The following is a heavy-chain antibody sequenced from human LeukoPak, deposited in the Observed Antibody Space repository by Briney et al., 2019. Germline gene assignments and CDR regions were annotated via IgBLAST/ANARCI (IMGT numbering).Heavy chain of an antibody. CDR2: ISGSGGST. V-gene: IGHV3-23*01. CDR3: AKVEQWLVTTHYFDY. Sequence: GGSLRLSCAASGFTFSSYAMSWVRQAPGKELEWVSAISGSGGSTYYADSVKGRFTISRDNSKNTLYLQMNSLRAEDTAVYYCAKVEQWLVTTHYFDYWGQGTLVTVSS. CDR1: GFTFSSYA. J-gene: IGHJ4*02. D-gene: IGHD6-19*01.